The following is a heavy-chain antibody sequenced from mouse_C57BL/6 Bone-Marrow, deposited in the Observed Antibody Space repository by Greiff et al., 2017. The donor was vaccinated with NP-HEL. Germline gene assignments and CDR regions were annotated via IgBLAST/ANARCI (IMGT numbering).Heavy chain of an antibody. CDR2: INPSSGYT. V-gene: IGHV1-7*01. Sequence: VQLQQSGAELAKPGASVKLSCKASGYTFTSYWMHWVKQRPGQGLEWIGYINPSSGYTKYNQKFKDKATVTADKSSSTAYMQLSSLTYEDSAVYYCARLMGRGDYWGQGTTLTVSS. CDR1: GYTFTSYW. D-gene: IGHD2-3*01. CDR3: ARLMGRGDY. J-gene: IGHJ2*01.